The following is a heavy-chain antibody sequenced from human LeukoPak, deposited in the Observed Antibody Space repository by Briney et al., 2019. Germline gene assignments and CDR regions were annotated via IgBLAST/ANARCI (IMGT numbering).Heavy chain of an antibody. V-gene: IGHV1-18*01. D-gene: IGHD5-12*01. J-gene: IGHJ5*02. CDR2: ISAYNGST. CDR3: AREDADIVATMGNWFDP. Sequence: ASVKVSCKASGYTFTSYGISWVRQAPGQGLEWMGWISAYNGSTNYAQKLQGRVTMTTDTSTSTAYIELRSLRSDDTAVYYCAREDADIVATMGNWFDPWGQGTLVTVSS. CDR1: GYTFTSYG.